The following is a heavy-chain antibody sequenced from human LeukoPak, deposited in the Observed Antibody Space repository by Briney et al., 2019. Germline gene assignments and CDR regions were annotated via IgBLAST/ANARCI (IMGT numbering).Heavy chain of an antibody. CDR1: GYTFTGYC. V-gene: IGHV1-2*02. D-gene: IGHD5-24*01. Sequence: ASVKVSCKASGYTFTGYCMHWVRQAPGQGLEWMGWINPNSGGTNYAQKFQGRVTMTRDTSISTAYMELSRLRSDDTAVYYCARGRDGYNDFGYFDYWGQGTLVTVSS. J-gene: IGHJ4*02. CDR2: INPNSGGT. CDR3: ARGRDGYNDFGYFDY.